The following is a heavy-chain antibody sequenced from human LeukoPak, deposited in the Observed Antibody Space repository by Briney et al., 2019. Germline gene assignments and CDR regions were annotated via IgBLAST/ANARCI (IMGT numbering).Heavy chain of an antibody. CDR3: ASARRAAVAVRFDS. D-gene: IGHD6-19*01. Sequence: SETLTLTCTVSGASLSSYYWSWIRQPPGKGLEWISYIYDSGKTNYSPSLESRVTMSVDESKNQFSLRMHFVSAADTAVYYCASARRAAVAVRFDSWGQGTLVTVSS. V-gene: IGHV4-4*09. J-gene: IGHJ4*02. CDR2: IYDSGKT. CDR1: GASLSSYY.